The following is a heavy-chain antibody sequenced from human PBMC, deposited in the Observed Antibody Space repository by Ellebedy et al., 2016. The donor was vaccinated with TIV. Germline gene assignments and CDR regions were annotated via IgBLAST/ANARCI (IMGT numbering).Heavy chain of an antibody. J-gene: IGHJ4*02. CDR2: INPNSGGT. CDR1: GYTFTGYY. CDR3: ARVPAAIKGLDY. V-gene: IGHV1-2*02. D-gene: IGHD2-2*02. Sequence: ASVKVSXXASGYTFTGYYMHWVRQAPGQGLEWMGWINPNSGGTNYAQKFQGRVTMTRDTSISTAYMELSRLRSDDTAVYYCARVPAAIKGLDYWGQGTLVTVSS.